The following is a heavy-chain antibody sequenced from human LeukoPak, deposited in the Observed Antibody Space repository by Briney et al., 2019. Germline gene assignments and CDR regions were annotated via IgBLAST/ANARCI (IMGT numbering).Heavy chain of an antibody. J-gene: IGHJ6*03. Sequence: SETLSLTCAVYGGSFSGYYWSWIRQPPGKGLEWIGEINHSGSTNYNPSLKSRVTIAVDTSKNQYSLKLSSVTAADTAVYYCARIGPLRYCSGGSCDPNGRYMDVWGKGTTVTFAS. V-gene: IGHV4-34*01. CDR2: INHSGST. CDR1: GGSFSGYY. CDR3: ARIGPLRYCSGGSCDPNGRYMDV. D-gene: IGHD2-15*01.